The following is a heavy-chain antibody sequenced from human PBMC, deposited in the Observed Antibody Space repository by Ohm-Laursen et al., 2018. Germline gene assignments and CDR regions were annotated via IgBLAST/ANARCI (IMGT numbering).Heavy chain of an antibody. CDR3: FSGPSWEI. CDR2: IKQDGSEK. J-gene: IGHJ3*02. Sequence: SLSLTCAASGFTFSSYWMSWVRQAPGKGLEWVANIKQDGSEKYYVDSVTGRFTISRDNAKNSLYLQMNSLRAEDTAVYYCFSGPSWEIWGQGTVVTVSS. V-gene: IGHV3-7*01. CDR1: GFTFSSYW. D-gene: IGHD1-26*01.